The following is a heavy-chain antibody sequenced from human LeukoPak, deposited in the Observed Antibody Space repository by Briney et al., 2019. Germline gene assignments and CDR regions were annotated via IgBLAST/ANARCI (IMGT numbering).Heavy chain of an antibody. CDR1: GFTFDDYG. D-gene: IGHD5-12*01. Sequence: RPGGSLRLSCAASGFTFDDYGMRWVRQAPGKGLEWVAGINWNGGTTGYADSVKGRFTISRDNAKNSLYLQMNSLRTEDTALYYCARGRDIMATICDSWVQGTLVTVSS. CDR2: INWNGGTT. J-gene: IGHJ4*02. V-gene: IGHV3-20*04. CDR3: ARGRDIMATICDS.